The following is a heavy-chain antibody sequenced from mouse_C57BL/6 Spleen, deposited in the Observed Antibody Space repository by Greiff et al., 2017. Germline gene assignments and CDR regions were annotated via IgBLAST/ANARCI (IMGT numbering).Heavy chain of an antibody. CDR1: GYTFTSYW. CDR2: IYPGSGST. Sequence: LQQSGASVKMSCKASGYTFTSYWITWVKQRPGQGLEWTGDIYPGSGSTNYNEKFKSKATLTVDTSSSTAYMQLSSLTSQDSVVYYCARLGDFDGYYDYFDYWGQGTTLTVSS. J-gene: IGHJ2*01. CDR3: ARLGDFDGYYDYFDY. D-gene: IGHD2-3*01. V-gene: IGHV1-55*01.